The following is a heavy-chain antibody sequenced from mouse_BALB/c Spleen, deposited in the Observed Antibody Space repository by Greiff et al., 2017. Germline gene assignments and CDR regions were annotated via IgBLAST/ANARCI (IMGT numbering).Heavy chain of an antibody. Sequence: EVKLVESGGGLVQPGGSRKLSCAASGFTFSSFGMHWVRQAPEKGLEWVAYISSGGGSTYYPDTVKGRFTISRDNAKNTLYLQMSSLKSEDTAMYYCARHGRFITTVHYYAMDYWGQGTSVTVSS. CDR2: ISSGGGST. CDR3: ARHGRFITTVHYYAMDY. J-gene: IGHJ4*01. V-gene: IGHV5-17*03. D-gene: IGHD1-2*01. CDR1: GFTFSSFG.